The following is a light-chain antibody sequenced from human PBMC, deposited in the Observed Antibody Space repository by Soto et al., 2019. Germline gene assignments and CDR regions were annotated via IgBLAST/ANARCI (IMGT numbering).Light chain of an antibody. CDR2: EVS. CDR3: SSYSTSSKVYWM. J-gene: IGLJ3*02. CDR1: SSDVGGYNY. V-gene: IGLV2-14*01. Sequence: QSALTQPASVSGSPGQSITISCTGTSSDVGGYNYVSWYQQHPGKAPKLIIYEVSDRPSGVSNRFSGSKSGNTASLTISGLQAEDEADYYCSSYSTSSKVYWMFGGGTKVTVL.